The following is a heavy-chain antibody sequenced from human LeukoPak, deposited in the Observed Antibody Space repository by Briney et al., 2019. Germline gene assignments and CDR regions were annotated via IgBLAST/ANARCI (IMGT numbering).Heavy chain of an antibody. CDR2: ISGSGGST. V-gene: IGHV3-23*01. CDR1: GFTFGSYG. CDR3: AKDGVYYDILTGYYPNYFDY. D-gene: IGHD3-9*01. Sequence: GGSLRLSCAASGFTFGSYGMSWVRQAPGKGLEWVSAISGSGGSTYYADSVKGRFTISRDNSKNTLYLQMNSLRAEDTAVYYCAKDGVYYDILTGYYPNYFDYWGQGTLVTVSS. J-gene: IGHJ4*02.